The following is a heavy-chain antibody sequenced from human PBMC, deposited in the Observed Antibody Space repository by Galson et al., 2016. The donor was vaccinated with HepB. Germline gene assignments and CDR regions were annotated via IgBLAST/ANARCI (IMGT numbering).Heavy chain of an antibody. J-gene: IGHJ6*04. D-gene: IGHD6-19*01. CDR3: TKDMSVAGSPDYYYGFDV. Sequence: SLRLSCAASGFNFHDYILHWVRQGPGKGLEWVASISWNGNNIGYADSVKGRFTISRDNAKNSVYLQMSSLRADDTALYYCTKDMSVAGSPDYYYGFDVWGKGTTVTVSS. CDR1: GFNFHDYI. CDR2: ISWNGNNI. V-gene: IGHV3-9*01.